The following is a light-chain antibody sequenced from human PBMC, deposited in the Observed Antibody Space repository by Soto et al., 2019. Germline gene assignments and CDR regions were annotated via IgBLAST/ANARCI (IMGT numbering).Light chain of an antibody. CDR3: QQYNSHWLS. J-gene: IGKJ4*01. CDR1: QTINNW. V-gene: IGKV1-5*03. Sequence: DVPMTQSPSTLSASLGDRVTITCRASQTINNWLAWYQPKPGKAPKLLIHRASILESGVPSRFSGSGSGTECTLTISGLQPDDVATYYCQQYNSHWLSFGGGTKVEIK. CDR2: RAS.